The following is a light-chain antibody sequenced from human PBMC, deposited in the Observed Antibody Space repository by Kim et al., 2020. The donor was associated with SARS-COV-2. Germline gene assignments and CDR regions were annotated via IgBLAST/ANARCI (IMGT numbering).Light chain of an antibody. CDR3: ETWDSKT. V-gene: IGLV4-60*03. CDR2: LEGSGSY. J-gene: IGLJ2*01. CDR1: SGHSSYI. Sequence: QLVLTQSSSASASLGSSVKLTCTLSSGHSSYIIAWHQQQPGKAPRYLMKLEGSGSYNKGSGVPDRFSGSSSGADRYLTISNLQSEDEADYYCETWDSKTFGGGTQLTVL.